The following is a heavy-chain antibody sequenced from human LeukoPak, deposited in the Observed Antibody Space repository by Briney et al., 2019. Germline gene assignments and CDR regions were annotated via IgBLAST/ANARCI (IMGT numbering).Heavy chain of an antibody. CDR1: GYTFTSYG. D-gene: IGHD2-2*01. J-gene: IGHJ4*02. CDR2: ISAYNGNT. V-gene: IGHV1-18*01. Sequence: ASVKVSCKASGYTFTSYGISWVRQVPGQGLEWMGWISAYNGNTNYAQKLQGRVTMTTDTSTSTAYMELRSLRSDDTAVYYCARAGGDIVVVPAAINFDYWGQGTLVTVSS. CDR3: ARAGGDIVVVPAAINFDY.